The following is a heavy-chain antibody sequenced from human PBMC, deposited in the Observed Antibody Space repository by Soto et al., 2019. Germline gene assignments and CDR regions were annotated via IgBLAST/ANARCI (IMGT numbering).Heavy chain of an antibody. CDR3: TRDRGMVITTTGYFDY. CDR1: GFTFSSYA. Sequence: GGSLRLSCAASGFTFSSYAMSWVRQAPGKGLEWVANIEQEGNEEYYVDSVKGRFTVSRDNAKNSLYLQMNSLRAEDTAVYYCTRDRGMVITTTGYFDYWGQGALVTVSS. CDR2: IEQEGNEE. J-gene: IGHJ4*02. V-gene: IGHV3-7*01. D-gene: IGHD2-15*01.